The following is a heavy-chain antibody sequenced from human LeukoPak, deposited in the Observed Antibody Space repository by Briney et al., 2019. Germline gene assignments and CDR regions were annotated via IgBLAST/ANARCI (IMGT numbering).Heavy chain of an antibody. D-gene: IGHD3-3*01. Sequence: ASVKVSCKASADTFTSHDIKWGRQATGQGLEWMGWMNPNSGNTGYAQKFQGRVTITRNTSISTAYMELSSLRSEDTAVYYCARGNVESYYYYYMDVWGKGTTVTVSS. CDR1: ADTFTSHD. CDR3: ARGNVESYYYYYMDV. V-gene: IGHV1-8*03. J-gene: IGHJ6*03. CDR2: MNPNSGNT.